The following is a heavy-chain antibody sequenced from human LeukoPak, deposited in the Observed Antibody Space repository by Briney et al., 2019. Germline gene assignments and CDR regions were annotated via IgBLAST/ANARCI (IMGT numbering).Heavy chain of an antibody. J-gene: IGHJ6*03. CDR2: IYYSGST. D-gene: IGHD5-18*01. V-gene: IGHV4-59*01. CDR3: ARARDTAMVLGYYYYMDV. Sequence: SETLSLTCAVYGGSFSGYYWSWIRQPPGKGLEWIGYIYYSGSTNYNPSLKSRVTISVDTSKNRFSLKLSSVTAADTAVYYCARARDTAMVLGYYYYMDVWGKGTTVTVSS. CDR1: GGSFSGYY.